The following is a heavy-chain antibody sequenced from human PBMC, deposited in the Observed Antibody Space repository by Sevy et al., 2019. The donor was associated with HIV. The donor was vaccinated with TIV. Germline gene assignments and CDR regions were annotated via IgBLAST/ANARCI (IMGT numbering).Heavy chain of an antibody. CDR2: INTDGKII. Sequence: GGSLRLSCAASGFTFTSDYMHWVRQPPGKGLVWVSHINTDGKIISYADSVKGRFTTSRDNAKNTLYLQMNSLRAGDTAVYYCARGSRGTFGSWGQGTLVTVSS. D-gene: IGHD1-26*01. CDR1: GFTFTSDY. V-gene: IGHV3-74*01. J-gene: IGHJ4*02. CDR3: ARGSRGTFGS.